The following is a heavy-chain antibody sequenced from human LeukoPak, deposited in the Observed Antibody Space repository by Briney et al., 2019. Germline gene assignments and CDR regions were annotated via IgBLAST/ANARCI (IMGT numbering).Heavy chain of an antibody. Sequence: GGSLRLSCAASVFTFSSYAMSWVRQAPGKGLEWASTIPGNGGFTYSADSVKGRFTISRDNSKNTLYLQMNSLRAEDTAVYYCAKGGSSWHYFDYWGQGTLVTVSS. V-gene: IGHV3-23*01. J-gene: IGHJ4*02. D-gene: IGHD6-13*01. CDR1: VFTFSSYA. CDR2: IPGNGGFT. CDR3: AKGGSSWHYFDY.